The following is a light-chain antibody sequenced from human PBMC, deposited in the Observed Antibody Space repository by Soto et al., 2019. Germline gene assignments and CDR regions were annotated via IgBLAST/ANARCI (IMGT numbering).Light chain of an antibody. Sequence: DSVLTQPQGTLSMPQGEGATLSCTASQSVSSSDLAWYQQRPGQAPRLLIYGESSRATGIPDRFSGSGSGTDFTLTISRLKPEDFAVYYCQQYGSSPWTFGQGTKVDNK. CDR2: GES. CDR3: QQYGSSPWT. J-gene: IGKJ1*01. CDR1: QSVSSSD. V-gene: IGKV3-20*01.